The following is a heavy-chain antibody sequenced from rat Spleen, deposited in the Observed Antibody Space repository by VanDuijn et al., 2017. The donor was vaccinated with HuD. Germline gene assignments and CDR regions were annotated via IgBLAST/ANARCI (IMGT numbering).Heavy chain of an antibody. CDR2: ITNIAGGT. D-gene: IGHD1-9*01. CDR3: ANTYYGYWFAY. Sequence: EVQLVESGGGLVQPGGSLKLSCVASGFTFNNYWMTWIRQAPGKGLEWIASITNIAGGTYYADSVKGRFTISRDNAKSTLYLQMDSLRSEDTATYYCANTYYGYWFAYWGQGTLVTVSS. CDR1: GFTFNNYW. J-gene: IGHJ3*01. V-gene: IGHV5-31*01.